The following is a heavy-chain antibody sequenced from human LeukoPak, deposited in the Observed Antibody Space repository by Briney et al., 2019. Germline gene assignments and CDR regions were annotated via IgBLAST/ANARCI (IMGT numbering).Heavy chain of an antibody. J-gene: IGHJ4*02. V-gene: IGHV3-20*04. CDR2: INWNGGST. CDR1: GFTFASYG. CDR3: AREVNGGATYFDY. D-gene: IGHD1-26*01. Sequence: GESLKISCAASGFTFASYGMSWVRQAPGKGLEWVSGINWNGGSTGYADSVKGRFTISRDNAKNSLYLQMNSLRAEDTALYYCAREVNGGATYFDYWGQGTLVTVSS.